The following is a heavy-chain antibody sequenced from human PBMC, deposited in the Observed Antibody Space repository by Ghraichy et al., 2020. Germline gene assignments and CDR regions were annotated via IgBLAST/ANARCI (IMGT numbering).Heavy chain of an antibody. Sequence: SETLSLTCAVFDGSFSDYYWSWIRQPPGQGLEWIGDIGHFGSTNYNPSLKGRVSISVDTSRSQFSLKLPSVTAADTAVYYCVRGGGSSPDRYYSYGMDVWGQGTTVTVSS. CDR3: VRGGGSSPDRYYSYGMDV. J-gene: IGHJ6*02. CDR1: DGSFSDYY. V-gene: IGHV4-34*01. D-gene: IGHD3-16*01. CDR2: IGHFGST.